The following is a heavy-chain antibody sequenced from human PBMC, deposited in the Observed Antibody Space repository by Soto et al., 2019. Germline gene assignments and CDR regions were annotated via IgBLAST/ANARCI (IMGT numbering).Heavy chain of an antibody. CDR2: ISYDGSNK. Sequence: PGGSLRLSCADSGFTFSSYAMHWVRQAPGKGLEWVAVISYDGSNKYYADSVKGRFTISRDNSKNTLYLQMNSLRAEDTAVYYCARAPQRDYYYDSSGYTFDYWGQGTLVPVSS. CDR3: ARAPQRDYYYDSSGYTFDY. D-gene: IGHD3-22*01. CDR1: GFTFSSYA. V-gene: IGHV3-30-3*01. J-gene: IGHJ4*02.